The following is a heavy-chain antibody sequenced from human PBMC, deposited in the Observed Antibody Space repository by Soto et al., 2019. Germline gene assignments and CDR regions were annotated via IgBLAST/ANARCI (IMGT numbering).Heavy chain of an antibody. CDR1: GFSFSGYR. CDR3: ARDYDSY. J-gene: IGHJ4*02. D-gene: IGHD3-3*01. Sequence: GGSLRLSCAASGFSFSGYRMNWVRQAPGKGLEWVAYIKQDGSEKIYADSLMGRFTISRDNAKNLVFLQMNSLRDEDTAVYYCARDYDSYWGQGTLVTVSS. V-gene: IGHV3-7*01. CDR2: IKQDGSEK.